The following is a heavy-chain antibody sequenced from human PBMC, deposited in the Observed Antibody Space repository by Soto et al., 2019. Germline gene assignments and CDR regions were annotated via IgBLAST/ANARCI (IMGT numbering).Heavy chain of an antibody. CDR2: IYYSGST. D-gene: IGHD3-22*01. CDR1: GGSVSSYY. Sequence: PSETLSLTCTVSGGSVSSYYWSWIRQPPGKGLEWIGYIYYSGSTNYNPSLKSRVTISVDTSKNQFSLKLSSVTAADTAVYYCARADYDSSGYAFDPWGQGTLVTVSS. V-gene: IGHV4-59*02. J-gene: IGHJ5*02. CDR3: ARADYDSSGYAFDP.